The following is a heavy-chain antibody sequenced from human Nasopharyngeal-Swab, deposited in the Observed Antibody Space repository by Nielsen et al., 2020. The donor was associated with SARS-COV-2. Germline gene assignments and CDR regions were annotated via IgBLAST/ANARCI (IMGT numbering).Heavy chain of an antibody. CDR2: IYNGGST. V-gene: IGHV3-53*01. CDR3: ARYDDYYDSSGYAY. D-gene: IGHD3-22*01. J-gene: IGHJ4*02. CDR1: GFTVSSNY. Sequence: GESLKISCAASGFTVSSNYMSWVRQAPGKGLQWVSVIYNGGSTYYADSVKGRFTISRDNSKNTLYLQMNSLRAEDTAVYYCARYDDYYDSSGYAYWGQGTLVTVSS.